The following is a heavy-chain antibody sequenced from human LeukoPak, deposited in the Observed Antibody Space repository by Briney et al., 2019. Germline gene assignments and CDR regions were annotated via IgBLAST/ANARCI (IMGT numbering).Heavy chain of an antibody. J-gene: IGHJ4*02. CDR3: ARGSIAAAGILRG. Sequence: GGSLRLSCAASGFTFSDYYMSWIRQAPGKGLQWVSYISSSSSTIYYADSVKGRFTISRDNAKNSLYLQMNSLRAEDTAVYYCARGSIAAAGILRGWGQGTLVTVSS. CDR2: ISSSSSTI. D-gene: IGHD6-13*01. CDR1: GFTFSDYY. V-gene: IGHV3-11*04.